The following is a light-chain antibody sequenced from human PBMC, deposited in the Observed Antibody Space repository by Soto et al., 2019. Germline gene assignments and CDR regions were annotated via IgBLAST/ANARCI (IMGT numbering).Light chain of an antibody. V-gene: IGKV3-15*01. CDR3: EHYTACSPIT. Sequence: EIVMTQSPATLSVSPGERATLSCWASQSVSRKLAWYQQKPGQAPRLLIYEASIRATGIPARFTGSGSGTEFKNKNSKQEYEAFAVYRLEHYTACSPITFGGGTQVEIK. CDR1: QSVSRK. CDR2: EAS. J-gene: IGKJ4*01.